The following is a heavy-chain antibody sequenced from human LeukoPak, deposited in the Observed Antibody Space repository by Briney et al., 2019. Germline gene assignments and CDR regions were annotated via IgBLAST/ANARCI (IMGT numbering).Heavy chain of an antibody. Sequence: PSETLSLTCTVSGGSISRFHWSWIRQPPGKGLEWIGYISYSKTTYYNPSLTGRVTISADTSKNQFSLRLHSVTAADTAVYYCASLGHFGDYVRVDYWGQGTWVTVSS. D-gene: IGHD4-17*01. J-gene: IGHJ4*02. CDR1: GGSISRFH. CDR3: ASLGHFGDYVRVDY. CDR2: ISYSKTT. V-gene: IGHV4-59*08.